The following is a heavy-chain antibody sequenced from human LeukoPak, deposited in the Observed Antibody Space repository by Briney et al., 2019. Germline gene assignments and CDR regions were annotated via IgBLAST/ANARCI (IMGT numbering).Heavy chain of an antibody. CDR2: ISSSGSTI. D-gene: IGHD3-22*01. J-gene: IGHJ3*02. V-gene: IGHV3-11*01. CDR3: ARARFGTMIVVVTEAHDAFDI. Sequence: NPGGSLRLSCAASGFTFSDYYMSWIRQAPGKGLEWVSYISSSGSTIYYADSVKGRFTISRDNAKNSLYLQMNSLRAEDTAVYYCARARFGTMIVVVTEAHDAFDIWGQGTMVAVSS. CDR1: GFTFSDYY.